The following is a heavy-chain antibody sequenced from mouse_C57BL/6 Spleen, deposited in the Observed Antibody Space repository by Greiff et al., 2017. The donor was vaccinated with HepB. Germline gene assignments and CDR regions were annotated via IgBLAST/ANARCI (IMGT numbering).Heavy chain of an antibody. D-gene: IGHD2-2*01. V-gene: IGHV1-55*01. J-gene: IGHJ1*03. CDR3: AREGSVGYHWYFDV. CDR1: GYTFTSYW. CDR2: AYPGCGST. Sequence: QVPLQQPGAELLQPGATVRMSCKASGYTFTSYWISGVKKRPGQGLGWIGDAYPGCGSTNYNEKVKSRATLTVDTSSSTAYMQLSSLTSEDSAVYYCAREGSVGYHWYFDVWGTGTTVTVAS.